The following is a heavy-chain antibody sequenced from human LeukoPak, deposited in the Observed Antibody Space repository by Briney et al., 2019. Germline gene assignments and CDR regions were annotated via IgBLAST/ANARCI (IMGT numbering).Heavy chain of an antibody. J-gene: IGHJ2*01. CDR1: GGSISSASYY. CDR2: IYTSGST. V-gene: IGHV4-61*02. D-gene: IGHD4-17*01. CDR3: ARGGYGDYRAYWYFDL. Sequence: SETLSLTCTVSGGSISSASYYWSWIRQPAGKGLEWIGRIYTSGSTNYNPSLKSRVTISVDTSKNQFSLKLSSVTAADTAVYYCARGGYGDYRAYWYFDLWGRGTLVTVSS.